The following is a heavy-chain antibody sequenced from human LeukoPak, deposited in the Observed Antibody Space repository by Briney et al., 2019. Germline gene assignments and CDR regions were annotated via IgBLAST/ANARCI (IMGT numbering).Heavy chain of an antibody. CDR2: ISYSGST. CDR1: GGSISNYY. CDR3: ARQGPTNWGSRAYWYFDL. J-gene: IGHJ2*01. V-gene: IGHV4-59*08. D-gene: IGHD7-27*01. Sequence: SETLSLTCNVFGGSISNYYWSWIRQPPGKGLEWIGYISYSGSTKYNPSLKRRVTISLDTSKNQFSLNLISVTAADTAVYYCARQGPTNWGSRAYWYFDLWGRGTLVTVSS.